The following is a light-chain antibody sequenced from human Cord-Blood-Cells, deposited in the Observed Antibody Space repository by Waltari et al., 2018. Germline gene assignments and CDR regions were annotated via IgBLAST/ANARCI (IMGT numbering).Light chain of an antibody. CDR1: SRAGGGYNY. V-gene: IGLV2-11*01. J-gene: IGLJ1*01. CDR2: DVS. Sequence: QSALTQPRSVSGSPGPSVTISCPGTSRAGGGYNYDSWYQQHPGKAPKLMIYDVSKRPSGVPDRFSGSKSGNTASLTISGLQAEDEADYYCCSYAGSYTYVFGTGTKVTVL. CDR3: CSYAGSYTYV.